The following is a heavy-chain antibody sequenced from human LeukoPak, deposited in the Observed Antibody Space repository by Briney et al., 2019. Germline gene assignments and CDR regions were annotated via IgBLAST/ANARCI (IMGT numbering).Heavy chain of an antibody. D-gene: IGHD3-10*01. CDR3: AEDRGMVWGLIISEGVWYGMDV. V-gene: IGHV3-9*01. J-gene: IGHJ6*02. CDR1: GFTFDDYA. CDR2: ISWNSGSI. Sequence: GRSLRLSCAASGFTFDDYAMHWVRQAPGLGLEWVSGISWNSGSIGYADSVKGRFTISRDNAKNSLYLQMNSLRAEDTALYYCAEDRGMVWGLIISEGVWYGMDVWGQGTTVTVSS.